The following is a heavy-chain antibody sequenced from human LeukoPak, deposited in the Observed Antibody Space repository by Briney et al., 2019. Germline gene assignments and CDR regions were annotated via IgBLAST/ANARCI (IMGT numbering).Heavy chain of an antibody. V-gene: IGHV4-4*07. CDR3: ARAPKNYYDSSGYYFDYFDY. CDR2: TYTSGST. Sequence: SETLSLTCTVSGGSISSYYWSWIRQPAGKGLEWIGRTYTSGSTNYNPSLKSRVTMSVDTSKNQFSLKLSSVTAADTAVYYCARAPKNYYDSSGYYFDYFDYWGQGTLVTVSS. CDR1: GGSISSYY. D-gene: IGHD3-22*01. J-gene: IGHJ4*02.